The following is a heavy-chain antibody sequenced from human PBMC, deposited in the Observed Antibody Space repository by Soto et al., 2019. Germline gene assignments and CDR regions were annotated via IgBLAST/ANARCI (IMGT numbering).Heavy chain of an antibody. CDR1: GGSISSGGYY. J-gene: IGHJ2*01. D-gene: IGHD3-22*01. V-gene: IGHV4-31*03. CDR2: IFYSGST. Sequence: TSETLSLTCTVSGGSISSGGYYWSWIRQYPGKGLEWIGYIFYSGSTYYNPSLKSRVTISVDTSKNQFSLKLSSVTAADTAVYYCARDATYYYDSSGYWYFDLWGRGTLVTVSS. CDR3: ARDATYYYDSSGYWYFDL.